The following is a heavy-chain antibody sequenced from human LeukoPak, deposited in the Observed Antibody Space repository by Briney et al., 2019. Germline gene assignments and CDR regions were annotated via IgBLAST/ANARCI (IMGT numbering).Heavy chain of an antibody. V-gene: IGHV4-59*01. CDR2: IYYSGST. J-gene: IGHJ4*02. D-gene: IGHD3-22*01. CDR1: GGSISSYY. CDR3: ARVTGYMIEDYFDY. Sequence: SETLSLTCTVSGGSISSYYWGWIRQPPGKGLGWIGNIYYSGSTNYNPSLKSRVTISVDTSKNQFSLKLSSVTAADTAVYYCARVTGYMIEDYFDYWGQGTLVTVSS.